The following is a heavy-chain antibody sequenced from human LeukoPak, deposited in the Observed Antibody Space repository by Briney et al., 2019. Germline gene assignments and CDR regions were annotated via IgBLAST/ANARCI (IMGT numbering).Heavy chain of an antibody. CDR1: GFTFMNYG. Sequence: GRSLRLSCAASGFTFMNYGMHWVRQAPDKGLEWVAMIWYDGSKKYYADSVRGRFTISRDNSKNTVSLQMNNLSPEDTAVYYCAKGGLAAAGIDYWGQGTLVTVSS. CDR3: AKGGLAAAGIDY. J-gene: IGHJ4*02. V-gene: IGHV3-33*06. CDR2: IWYDGSKK. D-gene: IGHD6-13*01.